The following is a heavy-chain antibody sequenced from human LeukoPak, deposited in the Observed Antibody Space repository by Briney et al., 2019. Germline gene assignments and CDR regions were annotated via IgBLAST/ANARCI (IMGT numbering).Heavy chain of an antibody. CDR3: ARGNSGSYFQDWFDP. CDR1: GFTFDDYA. Sequence: GGSLRLSCAASGFTFDDYAMHWVRQAPGKGLEWVPGISWNSGTIGYADSVKGRFTISRDNAKNSLYLQMNSLRDDDMALYYCARGNSGSYFQDWFDPWGQGTLVTVSS. V-gene: IGHV3-9*03. CDR2: ISWNSGTI. D-gene: IGHD1-26*01. J-gene: IGHJ5*02.